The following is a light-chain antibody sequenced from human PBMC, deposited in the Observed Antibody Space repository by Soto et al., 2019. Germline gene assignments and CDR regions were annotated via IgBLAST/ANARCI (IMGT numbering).Light chain of an antibody. CDR2: GAS. CDR1: QAISYN. V-gene: IGKV3-15*01. CDR3: QQYNDWPPIYS. Sequence: TVVTQSPGTLSVSPGGRATMSCTASQAISYNVAWYQHFPGQAPRLLIHGASTRANGVPARFSGSGSGTEFTLTITSVQSEDFATYYCQQYNDWPPIYSFGRGTTLEI. J-gene: IGKJ2*03.